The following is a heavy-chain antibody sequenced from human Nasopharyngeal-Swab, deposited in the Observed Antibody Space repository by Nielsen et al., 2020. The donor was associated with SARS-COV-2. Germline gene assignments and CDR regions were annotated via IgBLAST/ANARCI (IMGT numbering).Heavy chain of an antibody. V-gene: IGHV4-34*01. Sequence: SETLSLTCAVYGGSFSGYYWSWIRQPPGKGLEWIGEINHSGSTNSNPSLKSRVTISVDTSKNQFSLKLSSVTAADTAVYYCAREPERVVLVRGGPACYMDVWGKGTTVTVSS. D-gene: IGHD1-14*01. CDR2: INHSGST. CDR1: GGSFSGYY. J-gene: IGHJ6*03. CDR3: AREPERVVLVRGGPACYMDV.